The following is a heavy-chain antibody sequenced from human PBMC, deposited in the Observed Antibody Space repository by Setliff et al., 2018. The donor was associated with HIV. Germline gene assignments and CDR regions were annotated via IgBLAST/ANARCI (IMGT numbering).Heavy chain of an antibody. CDR2: IYWTGKT. J-gene: IGHJ3*01. V-gene: IGHV4-59*12. CDR3: AKISPRGYSDITTGRLTDPFDV. Sequence: SETLSLTCTASDSAMDSCYWSWVRQSPGRGLEYIGYIYWTGKTDYNPSLKSRVTISLDTSGNQFSLKLNSVTGADTAVYYCAKISPRGYSDITTGRLTDPFDVWGPGTMVTVSS. CDR1: DSAMDSCY. D-gene: IGHD3-9*01.